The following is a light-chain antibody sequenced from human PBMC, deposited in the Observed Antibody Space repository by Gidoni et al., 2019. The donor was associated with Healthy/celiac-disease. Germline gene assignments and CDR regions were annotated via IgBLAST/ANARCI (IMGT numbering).Light chain of an antibody. J-gene: IGKJ4*01. V-gene: IGKV3-11*01. Sequence: EIVLTQPPATLSSSPGERATISCRASQSVSSYLAWYQQKPGQAPRLLIYDASNRATGIPAGFSGSGSGTDFTLTISSLEPEDFAVYYCRQRSNWPPLTFGGGTKVEIK. CDR1: QSVSSY. CDR3: RQRSNWPPLT. CDR2: DAS.